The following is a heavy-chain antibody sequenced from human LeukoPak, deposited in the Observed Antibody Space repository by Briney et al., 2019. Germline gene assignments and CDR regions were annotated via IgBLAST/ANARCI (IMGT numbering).Heavy chain of an antibody. Sequence: PSETLSLTCTVSGGSVSSGSYYWSWIRQPPGKGLEWIGSIYYSGSTNYNPSLKSRVTISVDTSKNQFSLKLSSVTAADTAVYHCAREAMYSYGNNFDYWGQGTLVTVSS. CDR2: IYYSGST. CDR3: AREAMYSYGNNFDY. D-gene: IGHD5-18*01. V-gene: IGHV4-61*01. CDR1: GGSVSSGSYY. J-gene: IGHJ4*02.